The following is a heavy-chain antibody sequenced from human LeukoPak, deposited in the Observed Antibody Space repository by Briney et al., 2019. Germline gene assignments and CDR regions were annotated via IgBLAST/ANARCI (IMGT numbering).Heavy chain of an antibody. CDR1: GFTFDDYA. V-gene: IGHV3-43D*03. Sequence: GGSLRLSCAGSGFTFDDYAMHWVRQAAGKGLEWVSLISWDGDNSYYADSVKGRFTIPRDNSKHSLYLQMNRLRVQDTALDYCARECAAVNGTGNFDLWGQGTLVTVSS. D-gene: IGHD6-19*01. J-gene: IGHJ4*02. CDR2: ISWDGDNS. CDR3: ARECAAVNGTGNFDL.